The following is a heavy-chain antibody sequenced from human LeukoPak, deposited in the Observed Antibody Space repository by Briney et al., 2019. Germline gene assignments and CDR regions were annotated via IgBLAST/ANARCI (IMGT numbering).Heavy chain of an antibody. Sequence: GGSLRLSCAASGFTFSSYWMSWARQAPGKGLEWVAYIKQDGSEKYYVDSVKGRFTFSRDNAKNSLYLQMNSLRAEDTAVYYCARDGEFFFDDWGQGTLVTVSS. J-gene: IGHJ4*02. CDR3: ARDGEFFFDD. CDR1: GFTFSSYW. V-gene: IGHV3-7*04. D-gene: IGHD3-10*01. CDR2: IKQDGSEK.